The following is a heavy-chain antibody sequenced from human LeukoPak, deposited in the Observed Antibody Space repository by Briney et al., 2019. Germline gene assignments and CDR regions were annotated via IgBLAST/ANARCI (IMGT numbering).Heavy chain of an antibody. CDR1: GFTFSSYS. CDR3: ARDVDTAMVLQLDY. Sequence: PGGSLRLSCAASGFTFSSYSMNWVRQAPGKGLECVSSISSSSSYIYYADSVKGRFTISRDNAKNSLYLQMNSLRAEDTAVYYCARDVDTAMVLQLDYWGQGTLVTVSS. D-gene: IGHD5-18*01. CDR2: ISSSSSYI. J-gene: IGHJ4*02. V-gene: IGHV3-21*01.